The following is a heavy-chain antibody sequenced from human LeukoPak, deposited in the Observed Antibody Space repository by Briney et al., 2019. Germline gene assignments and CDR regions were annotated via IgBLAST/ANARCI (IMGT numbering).Heavy chain of an antibody. Sequence: GESLKISCECSRYTFSLDWIAGARQMRGKGLQWRGVIYPGDSRVLYRPSVQGRFILSSDKSTNTAYLQWSSLEASANGVYFCARLSGGSWSDTEPLSHWGQGTLVRVSS. V-gene: IGHV5-51*01. D-gene: IGHD6-13*01. CDR1: RYTFSLDW. CDR2: IYPGDSRV. J-gene: IGHJ1*01. CDR3: ARLSGGSWSDTEPLSH.